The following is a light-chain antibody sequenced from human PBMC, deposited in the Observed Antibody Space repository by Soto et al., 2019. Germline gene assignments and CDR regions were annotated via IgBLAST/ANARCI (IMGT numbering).Light chain of an antibody. Sequence: QSVLTQPASVSGSPGQSITISCTGTSSDVGGYNYVSWYQQHPGKAPKLMIYEVSNRPSGVSNRFSGSKSDNTASLTISGLQAEDEADYYCSSYTSSSTVFGGGTKLTVL. CDR1: SSDVGGYNY. CDR2: EVS. V-gene: IGLV2-14*01. J-gene: IGLJ3*02. CDR3: SSYTSSSTV.